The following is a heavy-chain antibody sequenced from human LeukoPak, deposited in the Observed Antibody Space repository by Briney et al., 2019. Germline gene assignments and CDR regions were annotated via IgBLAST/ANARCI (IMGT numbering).Heavy chain of an antibody. CDR3: ARDGSGRVPEMSAPDY. D-gene: IGHD3-10*01. V-gene: IGHV3-48*01. CDR1: GFNFNSYS. CDR2: ISSRSRTI. J-gene: IGHJ4*02. Sequence: GGSLRLSCAASGFNFNSYSMNWLRQAPGKGLEWVSYISSRSRTISYADSVKGRFTISRDNAKNSLYLQMNSLRAEDTAVYYCARDGSGRVPEMSAPDYWGQGTLVTVSS.